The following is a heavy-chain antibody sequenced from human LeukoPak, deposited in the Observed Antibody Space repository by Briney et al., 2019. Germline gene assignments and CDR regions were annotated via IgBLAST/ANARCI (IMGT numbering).Heavy chain of an antibody. CDR2: IKTKTDGGTT. J-gene: IGHJ1*01. V-gene: IGHV3-15*01. D-gene: IGHD3-16*02. CDR1: GFTFSNAW. CDR3: TTGVDVSFT. Sequence: GGSLRLSCAASGFTFSNAWMSWVRQAPGKGLEWVGRIKTKTDGGTTDHAAPVKGRFTISRDDSKNTLFLQMNSLKSEDTAVYYCTTGVDVSFTWGQGTLVTVSS.